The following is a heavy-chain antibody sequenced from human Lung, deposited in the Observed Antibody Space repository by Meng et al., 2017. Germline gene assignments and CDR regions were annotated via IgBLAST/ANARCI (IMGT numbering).Heavy chain of an antibody. J-gene: IGHJ6*02. CDR2: AYTTRDT. D-gene: IGHD3-16*01. CDR1: GGSINKGDYY. Sequence: SETLSLTCTVSGGSINKGDYYWTWIRQPAGKGLEWIGRAYTTRDTDYSPSLRSRVTISLDTSKIQFSLKLTTVTAADTAVYYWGRETYDVQLHVGEVSLVGSGMDVWGQGTMVTVSS. CDR3: GRETYDVQLHVGEVSLVGSGMDV. V-gene: IGHV4-61*02.